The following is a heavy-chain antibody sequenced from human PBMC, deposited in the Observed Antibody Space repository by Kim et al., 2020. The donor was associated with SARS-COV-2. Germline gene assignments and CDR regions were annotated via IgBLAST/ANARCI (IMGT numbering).Heavy chain of an antibody. V-gene: IGHV3-15*01. CDR2: IKRKSDGGTT. Sequence: GGSLRLSCAASGFSFGNAWMSWVRQAPGKGLEWIGRIKRKSDGGTTDYAAPVKGRFTISRDDSKKMLYLQMNSLKTEDTAVYYCSTDWSVPEAFDIWGQGTMVTVSS. CDR3: STDWSVPEAFDI. CDR1: GFSFGNAW. J-gene: IGHJ3*02. D-gene: IGHD6-19*01.